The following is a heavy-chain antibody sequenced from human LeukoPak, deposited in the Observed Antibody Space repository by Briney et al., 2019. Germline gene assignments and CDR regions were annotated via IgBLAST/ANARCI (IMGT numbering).Heavy chain of an antibody. D-gene: IGHD7-27*01. J-gene: IGHJ3*02. CDR3: ATLWGGLGDI. Sequence: PGGSLRLSCAASGFTVSSHYMSWFRQAPGKGLEWVSAIYRDGRTFYADAVKGRFTISRDNPKNTLYPQMKSLRAEDTALYYCATLWGGLGDIWGQGTVVTVS. CDR1: GFTVSSHY. CDR2: IYRDGRT. V-gene: IGHV3-53*01.